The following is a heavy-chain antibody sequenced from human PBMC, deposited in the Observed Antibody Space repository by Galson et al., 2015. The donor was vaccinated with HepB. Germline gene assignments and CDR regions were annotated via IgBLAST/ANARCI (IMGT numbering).Heavy chain of an antibody. CDR1: EFILSMYW. CDR2: IKEDGSEK. Sequence: SLRLSCAASEFILSMYWMSWVRQAPGKGLEWVANIKEDGSEKNYVDSVKGRFTISRDNAKNSLYLQMNSLRAEDTAIYYCARVKRGEWYSFYYYGMDVGGQGTTVTVSS. CDR3: ARVKRGEWYSFYYYGMDV. V-gene: IGHV3-7*05. D-gene: IGHD3-10*01. J-gene: IGHJ6*02.